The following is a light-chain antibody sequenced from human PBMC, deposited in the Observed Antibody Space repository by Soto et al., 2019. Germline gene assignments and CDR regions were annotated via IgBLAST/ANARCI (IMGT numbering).Light chain of an antibody. CDR1: QSVSSY. CDR3: QQQGT. J-gene: IGKJ2*02. CDR2: DAS. Sequence: EIVLTQSPATLSLSPGERATLSCRASQSVSSYLAWYQQKPGQAPRLLIYDASNRATGIPARFSGSGSGTDFTLTISSLEPEDFAVYYCQQQGTFGQGTKLELK. V-gene: IGKV3-11*01.